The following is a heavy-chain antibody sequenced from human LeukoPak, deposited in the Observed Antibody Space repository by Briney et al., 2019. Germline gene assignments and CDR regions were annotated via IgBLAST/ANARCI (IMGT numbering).Heavy chain of an antibody. J-gene: IGHJ5*02. V-gene: IGHV3-30-3*01. CDR2: ISYDGSNK. D-gene: IGHD1-26*01. Sequence: GGSLRLSCAASGFTFSSYAMHWVRQAPGKGLEWVAVISYDGSNKYYADSVKGRFTISRDNSKNTLYLQMNSLRAEDTAVYCCARVGVGATLYNWFDPWGQGTLVTVSS. CDR1: GFTFSSYA. CDR3: ARVGVGATLYNWFDP.